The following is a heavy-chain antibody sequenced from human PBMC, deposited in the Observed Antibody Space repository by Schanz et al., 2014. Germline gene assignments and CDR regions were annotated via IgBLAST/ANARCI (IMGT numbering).Heavy chain of an antibody. CDR2: ISGSSIHK. CDR1: GFTFSDYY. Sequence: QVYLVESGGDLVKPGGSLRLSCAASGFTFSDYYMAWIRQAPGKGLEWVSHISGSSIHKNYADSVKGRFSISRDNGETSVYLQINSLRVEDTAVYYCARGRTFDYWGQGTLVTVSS. J-gene: IGHJ4*02. V-gene: IGHV3-11*05. CDR3: ARGRTFDY.